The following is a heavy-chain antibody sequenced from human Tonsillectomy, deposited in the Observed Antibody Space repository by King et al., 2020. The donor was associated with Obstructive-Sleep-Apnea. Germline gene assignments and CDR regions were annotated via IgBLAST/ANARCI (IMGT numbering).Heavy chain of an antibody. V-gene: IGHV3-9*01. CDR3: AKDTGWGATIFTCFDY. CDR2: ISWNSGSI. J-gene: IGHJ4*02. D-gene: IGHD5-12*01. CDR1: GFTFDDYA. Sequence: VQLVESGGGLVQPGRSLRLSCAASGFTFDDYAMHWVRQAPGKGLEWVSGISWNSGSIGYADSVKGRFTISRDNAKNSLYLQMNSLRAEDTALYYCAKDTGWGATIFTCFDYWGQGTLVTVSS.